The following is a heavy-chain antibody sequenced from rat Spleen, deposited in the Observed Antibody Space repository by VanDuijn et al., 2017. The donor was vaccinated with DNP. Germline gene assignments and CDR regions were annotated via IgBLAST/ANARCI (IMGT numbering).Heavy chain of an antibody. CDR1: GFSLTSYN. CDR3: ARFPPGYSSYRDWYFDF. D-gene: IGHD1-2*01. J-gene: IGHJ1*01. CDR2: ISSGGST. V-gene: IGHV2-6*01. Sequence: VQLKESGPGLVQPSQTLSLTCTVAGFSLTSYNVHWVRQPPGKGLEWIAAISSGGSTYYNSALKSRLTIIRDTSKSQVLLKMNSLQTEDTAMYSCARFPPGYSSYRDWYFDFWGPGTMVTVSS.